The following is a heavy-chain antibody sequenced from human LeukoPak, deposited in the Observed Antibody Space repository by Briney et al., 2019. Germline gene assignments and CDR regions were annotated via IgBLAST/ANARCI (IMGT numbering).Heavy chain of an antibody. J-gene: IGHJ4*02. Sequence: SETLSLTCTVSGGSISSYYWSWIRQPPGKGLEWIGYIYYSGSINYNPSLKSRVTISVDTSKNQFSLKLSSVTAADTAVYYCARGSYLLHGLDYWGQGTLVTVSS. D-gene: IGHD1-26*01. CDR3: ARGSYLLHGLDY. CDR1: GGSISSYY. CDR2: IYYSGSI. V-gene: IGHV4-59*01.